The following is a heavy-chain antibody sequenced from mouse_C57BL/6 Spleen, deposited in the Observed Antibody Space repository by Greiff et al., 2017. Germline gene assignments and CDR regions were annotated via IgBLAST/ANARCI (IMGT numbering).Heavy chain of an antibody. Sequence: DVQLQESGPGLVKPSQSLSLTCSVTGYSITSGYYWNWIRQFPGNKLEWMGYISYDGSNNYNPSLKNRISITRDTSKNQFFLKLNSVTTEDTATYYCARVYYSNFYFDYWGQGTTLTVSS. D-gene: IGHD2-5*01. CDR2: ISYDGSN. V-gene: IGHV3-6*01. CDR1: GYSITSGYY. J-gene: IGHJ2*01. CDR3: ARVYYSNFYFDY.